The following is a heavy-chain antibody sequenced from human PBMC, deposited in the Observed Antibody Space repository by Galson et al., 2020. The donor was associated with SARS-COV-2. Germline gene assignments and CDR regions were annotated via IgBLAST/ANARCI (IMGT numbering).Heavy chain of an antibody. Sequence: GESLKISCAASGFTFSSYAMHWVRQAPGKGLEWVAVLSYDGSNKYYADSVKGRFTISRDNSKNTLYLQMNSLRAEDTAVYYCARAILLWFGELLFDPWGQGTLVTVSS. CDR1: GFTFSSYA. V-gene: IGHV3-30*04. CDR2: LSYDGSNK. D-gene: IGHD3-10*01. CDR3: ARAILLWFGELLFDP. J-gene: IGHJ5*02.